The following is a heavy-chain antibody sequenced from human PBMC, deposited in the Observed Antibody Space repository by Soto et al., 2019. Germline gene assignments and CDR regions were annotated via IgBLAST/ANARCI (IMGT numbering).Heavy chain of an antibody. Sequence: ASVKVSCKASGYTFTSYGISWVRQAPGQGLEWMGWISTYNGNTKYAQKLQGRVTMTTDTSTSTAYMELRSLRSDDTAVFYCARYYYDSSAYGMDVWGQGTTVTVSS. D-gene: IGHD3-22*01. CDR1: GYTFTSYG. J-gene: IGHJ6*02. CDR3: ARYYYDSSAYGMDV. V-gene: IGHV1-18*01. CDR2: ISTYNGNT.